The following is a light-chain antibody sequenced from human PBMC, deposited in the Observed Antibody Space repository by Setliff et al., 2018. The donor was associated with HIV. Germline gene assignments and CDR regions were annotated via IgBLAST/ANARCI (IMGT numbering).Light chain of an antibody. CDR1: SSDVGNYNY. CDR3: SSYAGSYTSLFV. CDR2: DVT. J-gene: IGLJ1*01. V-gene: IGLV2-11*01. Sequence: QSALAQPRSVSGSPGQSVTIPCTGTSSDVGNYNYVSWYQQHPGKAPKLMIYDVTKRPSGVPDRFSGSKSGNTASLTISGLQAEDEADYYCSSYAGSYTSLFVFGTGTKVPS.